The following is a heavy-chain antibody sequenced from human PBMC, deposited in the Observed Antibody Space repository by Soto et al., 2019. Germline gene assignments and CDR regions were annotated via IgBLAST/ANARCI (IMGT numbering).Heavy chain of an antibody. V-gene: IGHV4-30-4*01. D-gene: IGHD3-10*01. Sequence: QVQLQESGPGLVKPSQTLSLTCTVSGGSISSGDYYWRWIRQPPGKGLEWIGYIYYSGSTYYNPSLKSRVTISVDTSKNQFSLKLSSVTAADTAVYYCARVYYGSGSYSDWFDPWGQGTLVTVSS. CDR2: IYYSGST. CDR3: ARVYYGSGSYSDWFDP. J-gene: IGHJ5*02. CDR1: GGSISSGDYY.